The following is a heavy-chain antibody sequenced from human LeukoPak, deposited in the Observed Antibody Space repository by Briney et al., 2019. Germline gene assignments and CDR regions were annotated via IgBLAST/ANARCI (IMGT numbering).Heavy chain of an antibody. CDR3: ARGPNSNWSGLDF. D-gene: IGHD6-6*01. Sequence: GGSLRLSCAASGFTFSSYGMHWVRRAPGKGLEWVAVISYDGSNKYYADSVKGRFTISRDNSKNTLYLQMNSLRAEDTAVYYCARGPNSNWSGLDFWGQGTLLTVSS. J-gene: IGHJ4*02. CDR2: ISYDGSNK. V-gene: IGHV3-30*03. CDR1: GFTFSSYG.